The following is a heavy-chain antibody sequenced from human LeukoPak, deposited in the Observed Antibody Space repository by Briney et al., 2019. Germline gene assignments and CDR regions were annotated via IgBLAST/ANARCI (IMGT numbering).Heavy chain of an antibody. CDR1: GFTLSSYA. J-gene: IGHJ4*02. V-gene: IGHV3-23*01. Sequence: GGSLRLSCAASGFTLSSYAMTWVRQAPGRGLEWVSSVDGGGGGTYYADSVKGRFTISRDNSKNTLYLQMNSLRAEDTAVYYCAKDLPPIAVAGFFDYWGQGTLVTVSS. CDR3: AKDLPPIAVAGFFDY. CDR2: VDGGGGGT. D-gene: IGHD6-19*01.